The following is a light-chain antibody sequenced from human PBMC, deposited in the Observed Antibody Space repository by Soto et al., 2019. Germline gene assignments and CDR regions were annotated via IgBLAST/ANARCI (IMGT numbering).Light chain of an antibody. CDR3: QQLNSHPLT. CDR2: GAS. Sequence: IQLTQSPSSLSASVGDRVTISCRASQGISSYLAWHQQKPGKAPKLLISGASALQSGVPSRFSGSGSGTDFTLTISSLQPEDFATYYCQQLNSHPLTFGGGTKVDIK. J-gene: IGKJ4*01. V-gene: IGKV1-9*01. CDR1: QGISSY.